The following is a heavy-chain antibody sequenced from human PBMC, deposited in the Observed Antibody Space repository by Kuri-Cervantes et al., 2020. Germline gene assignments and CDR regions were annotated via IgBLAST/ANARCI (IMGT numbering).Heavy chain of an antibody. CDR1: GFTFTTSA. Sequence: ASVKVSCKASGFTFTTSAVQWVRQARGQRLEWIGWINPNSGGTNYAQKFQGRVTMTRDTSISTAYMELSRLRSDDTAVYYCARDTYSSGLDPWGQGTLVTVSS. CDR3: ARDTYSSGLDP. CDR2: INPNSGGT. J-gene: IGHJ5*02. D-gene: IGHD6-19*01. V-gene: IGHV1-2*02.